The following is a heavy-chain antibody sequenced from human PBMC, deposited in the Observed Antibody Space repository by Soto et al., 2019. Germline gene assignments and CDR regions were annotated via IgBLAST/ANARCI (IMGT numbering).Heavy chain of an antibody. J-gene: IGHJ4*02. CDR2: MNPAGSG. D-gene: IGHD3-16*01. V-gene: IGHV4-59*13. CDR1: GASISDYY. Sequence: PSEALSLTGTVSGASISDYYRSWIRHCPGKGLEHLGYMNPAGSGEYNPSLKSRVTISVDISNNQISLKLASVTAADTAIYYCARSGHTFVGVIWGQGILVTVSS. CDR3: ARSGHTFVGVI.